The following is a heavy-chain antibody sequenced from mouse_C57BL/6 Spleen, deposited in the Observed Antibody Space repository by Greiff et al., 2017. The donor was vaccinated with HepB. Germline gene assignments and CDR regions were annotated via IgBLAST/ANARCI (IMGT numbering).Heavy chain of an antibody. V-gene: IGHV1-15*01. CDR2: IVPETGGT. CDR1: GYTFTDYE. Sequence: QVQLKQSGAELVRPGASVTLSCKASGYTFTDYEMHWVKQTPVHGLEWIGAIVPETGGTAYNQKFKGKAILTADKSSSTAYMEVRSLTSEDTAVYYCTRPVATRYAMDYWGQGTTVTVSS. CDR3: TRPVATRYAMDY. J-gene: IGHJ4*01. D-gene: IGHD1-1*01.